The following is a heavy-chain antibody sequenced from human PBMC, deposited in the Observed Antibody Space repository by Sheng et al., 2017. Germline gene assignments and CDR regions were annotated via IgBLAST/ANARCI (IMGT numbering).Heavy chain of an antibody. CDR1: GFSFSSYA. V-gene: IGHV3-23*01. J-gene: IGHJ3*02. D-gene: IGHD1-26*01. Sequence: ESGGGLVQPGGSLRLSCAASGFSFSSYAMSWVRQAPGKGLEWVSSISGVGTSTYYADSVKGRFTISRDNSKDTLYVYLQMDSLSAEDTAIYSCAKVSVVGTTKGGXFDIWGQGTMVTVSS. CDR3: AKVSVVGTTKGGXFDI. CDR2: ISGVGTST.